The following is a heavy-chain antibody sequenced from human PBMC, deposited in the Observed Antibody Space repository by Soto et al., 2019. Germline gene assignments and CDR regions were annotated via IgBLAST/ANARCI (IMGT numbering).Heavy chain of an antibody. J-gene: IGHJ6*02. Sequence: PGGSLRLSCAASGFTFSSYWMHWVRQAPGKGLVWVSRINSDGSSTSYADSVKGRFTISRDNAKNTLYLQMNSLRAEDTAVYYCARASELXWFGELLEFRYYYGMDVWGQGTTVTVSS. CDR3: ARASELXWFGELLEFRYYYGMDV. V-gene: IGHV3-74*01. D-gene: IGHD3-10*01. CDR1: GFTFSSYW. CDR2: INSDGSST.